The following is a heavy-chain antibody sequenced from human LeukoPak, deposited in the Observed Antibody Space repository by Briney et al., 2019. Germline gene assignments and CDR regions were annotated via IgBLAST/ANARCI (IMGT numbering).Heavy chain of an antibody. CDR3: ARDLGTTGYYLNY. J-gene: IGHJ4*02. V-gene: IGHV3-23*01. D-gene: IGHD3-9*01. CDR2: ISGSGGST. CDR1: GFTFSSYG. Sequence: GGSLRLSCAASGFTFSSYGMSWVRQAPGKGLEWVSAISGSGGSTYYADSVKGRFTISRDNAKNSLYLQMNSLRAEDTAVYYCARDLGTTGYYLNYWGQGTLVTVSS.